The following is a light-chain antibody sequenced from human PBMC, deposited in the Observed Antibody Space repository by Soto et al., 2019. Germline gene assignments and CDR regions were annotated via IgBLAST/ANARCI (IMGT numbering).Light chain of an antibody. CDR1: SSDVGGYNY. CDR3: CSYAGSYTFHVV. V-gene: IGLV2-11*01. J-gene: IGLJ2*01. Sequence: QSALTQPRSVSGSPGQSVTISCTGTSSDVGGYNYVSWYQQHPGKAPKLMIYDVSKRPSGVPDRFSGSKSGNTASLSISGLQAEDEADYYCCSYAGSYTFHVVFGGGTKLPAL. CDR2: DVS.